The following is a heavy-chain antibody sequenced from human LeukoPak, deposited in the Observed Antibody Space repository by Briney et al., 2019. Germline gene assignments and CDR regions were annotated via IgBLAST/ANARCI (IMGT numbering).Heavy chain of an antibody. V-gene: IGHV4-39*01. CDR1: GGSISSSSCY. J-gene: IGHJ5*02. D-gene: IGHD3-22*01. CDR3: ARPSGPITMTTNWFDP. Sequence: SETLSLTCTVSGGSISSSSCYWGWIRQPPGKGLEWIGSIYYSGSTYYNPSLKSRVTISVDTSKNQFSLKLSSVTAADTAVYYCARPSGPITMTTNWFDPWGQGTLVTVSS. CDR2: IYYSGST.